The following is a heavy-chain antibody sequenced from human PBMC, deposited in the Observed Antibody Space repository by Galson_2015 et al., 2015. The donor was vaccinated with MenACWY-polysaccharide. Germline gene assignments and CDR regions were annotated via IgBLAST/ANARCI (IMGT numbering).Heavy chain of an antibody. CDR1: GFIFSSYE. J-gene: IGHJ6*02. CDR2: ITSSTSAI. Sequence: SLRLSCAASGFIFSSYEMNWVRQAPGKGLEWVSHITSSTSAIYYADSVKGRFIISRDNAKNSLYLQMSSLRAEDTAVYYCARGSYGNGYGMDVWGQGTTVTVSS. D-gene: IGHD1-26*01. V-gene: IGHV3-48*03. CDR3: ARGSYGNGYGMDV.